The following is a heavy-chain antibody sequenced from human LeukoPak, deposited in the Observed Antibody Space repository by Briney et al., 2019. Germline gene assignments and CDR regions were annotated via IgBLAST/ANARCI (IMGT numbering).Heavy chain of an antibody. D-gene: IGHD6-13*01. Sequence: PGGSLRLSCAASGFTFSSYAMHWVRQAPGKGLEWVAVISYDGSNKYYADSVKGRFTISRDNSKNTLYLQMNSLRVEDTAVYYCTRGAIAAPGMRESYFDYWGQGTLVTVSS. CDR2: ISYDGSNK. J-gene: IGHJ4*02. V-gene: IGHV3-30*14. CDR3: TRGAIAAPGMRESYFDY. CDR1: GFTFSSYA.